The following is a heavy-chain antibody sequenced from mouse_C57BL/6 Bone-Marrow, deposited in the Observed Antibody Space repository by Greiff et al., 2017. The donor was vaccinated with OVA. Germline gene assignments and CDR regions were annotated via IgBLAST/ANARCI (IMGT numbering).Heavy chain of an antibody. CDR1: GYSITSDY. V-gene: IGHV3-8*01. J-gene: IGHJ2*01. CDR2: ISYSGST. Sequence: EVKLLESGPGLAKPSQTLSLTCSVTGYSITSDYWNWLRKFPGNKLESMGYISYSGSTYYNPSLKSRISITRDTSKDQYYLQLNSVTTEDTATYYCARYPITTVVPYINYWGQGATLTVSS. D-gene: IGHD1-1*01. CDR3: ARYPITTVVPYINY.